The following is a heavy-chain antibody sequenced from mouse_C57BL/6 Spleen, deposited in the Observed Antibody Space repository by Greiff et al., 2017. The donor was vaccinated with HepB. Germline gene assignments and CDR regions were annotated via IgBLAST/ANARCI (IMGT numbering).Heavy chain of an antibody. J-gene: IGHJ4*01. V-gene: IGHV7-1*01. CDR2: SRNKANDYTT. CDR1: GFTFSDFY. CDR3: ARDIYYGMDY. Sequence: EVQGVESGGGLVQSGRSLRLSCATSGFTFSDFYMEWVRQAPGKGLEWIAASRNKANDYTTEYSASVKGRFIVSRDTSQSILYLQMNALRAEDTAIYYCARDIYYGMDYWGQGTSVTVSS.